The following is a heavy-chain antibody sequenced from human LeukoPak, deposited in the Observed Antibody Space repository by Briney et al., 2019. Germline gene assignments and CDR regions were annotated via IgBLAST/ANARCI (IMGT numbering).Heavy chain of an antibody. V-gene: IGHV3-23*05. J-gene: IGHJ6*02. Sequence: GGSLRPSCVASGFSFNTFALTWVRQAPGKGLEWVSTISDYPHYADSVRGRFTISRDNSRKTVFLQMNSLTPEDAATYYCTKDSQGSYDGFWYGTYGMDVWGQGTTVTVSS. CDR2: ISDYP. CDR1: GFSFNTFA. CDR3: TKDSQGSYDGFWYGTYGMDV. D-gene: IGHD3-16*01.